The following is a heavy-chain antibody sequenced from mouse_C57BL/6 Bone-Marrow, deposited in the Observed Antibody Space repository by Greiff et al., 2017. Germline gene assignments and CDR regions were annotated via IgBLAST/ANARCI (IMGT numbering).Heavy chain of an antibody. J-gene: IGHJ2*01. V-gene: IGHV3-6*01. Sequence: EVQLQESGPGLVKPSQSLSLTCSVTGYSITSGYYWNWIRQFPGNKLEWMGYISYDGSNNYNQSLKNRISITRYTSKNQFFLRLISVTAEDTATYYCSLATVVATDYWGQGTTLTVSS. D-gene: IGHD1-1*01. CDR3: SLATVVATDY. CDR2: ISYDGSN. CDR1: GYSITSGYY.